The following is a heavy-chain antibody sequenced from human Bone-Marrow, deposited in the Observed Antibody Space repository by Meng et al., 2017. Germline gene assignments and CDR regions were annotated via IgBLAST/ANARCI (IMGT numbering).Heavy chain of an antibody. CDR3: SRDDILTGYYFDYYYGMDV. J-gene: IGHJ6*02. CDR1: GYTFTSYA. D-gene: IGHD3-9*01. Sequence: SVKVSCKASGYTFTSYAMHWVRQAPGQRLEWMGWINAGNGNTKYSQKFQGRVTITRDTSASTAYMELSILRSEDTAVYYCSRDDILTGYYFDYYYGMDVWGQGTTVTVS. CDR2: INAGNGNT. V-gene: IGHV1-3*01.